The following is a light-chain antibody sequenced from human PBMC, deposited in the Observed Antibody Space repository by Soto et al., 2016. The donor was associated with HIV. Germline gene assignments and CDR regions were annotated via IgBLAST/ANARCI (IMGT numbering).Light chain of an antibody. Sequence: SYELTQPLSVSVALGQTARITCGGNNIGSKNVHWYQQRPGQAPVLVVFDDSDRPSDIPDRFSGSKSGNTATLTISRVEAGDEADYYCQVWDSASGHVVFGGGTKLPVL. J-gene: IGLJ2*01. V-gene: IGLV3-21*02. CDR3: QVWDSASGHVV. CDR1: NIGSKN. CDR2: DDS.